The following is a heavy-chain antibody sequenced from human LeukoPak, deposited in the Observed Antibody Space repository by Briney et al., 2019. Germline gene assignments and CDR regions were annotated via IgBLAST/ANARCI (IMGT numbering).Heavy chain of an antibody. Sequence: PGGSLRLSCAASGFTFSSYVMSWVRQAPGKGLEWVSSISGSGGHTDYADSVKGRLTISRDNSKNTLYLQMNSLRAEDTAVYYCAKDRVVGTTRGAFDIWGQGTVVTVSS. CDR3: AKDRVVGTTRGAFDI. V-gene: IGHV3-23*01. D-gene: IGHD1-26*01. J-gene: IGHJ3*02. CDR1: GFTFSSYV. CDR2: ISGSGGHT.